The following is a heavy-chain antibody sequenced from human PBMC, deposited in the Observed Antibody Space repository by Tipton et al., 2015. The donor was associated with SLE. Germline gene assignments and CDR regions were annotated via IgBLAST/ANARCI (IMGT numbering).Heavy chain of an antibody. V-gene: IGHV4-59*01. CDR1: GGSISSYY. Sequence: TLSLTCTVSGGSISSYYWSWIRQPPGKGLEWIGYIYYSGSTNYNPSLKSRVTISVDTSKNQFSLKLSSVTAADTAVYYCATGIAGAGPFDYWAEGTLVTVAS. J-gene: IGHJ4*02. CDR2: IYYSGST. D-gene: IGHD6-19*01. CDR3: ATGIAGAGPFDY.